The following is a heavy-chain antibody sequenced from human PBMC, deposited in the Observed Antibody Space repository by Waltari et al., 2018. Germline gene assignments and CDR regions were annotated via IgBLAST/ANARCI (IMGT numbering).Heavy chain of an antibody. Sequence: QVQLVESGGGVVQPGKSLRLSCEASGFTFDEFGMHWVRQAPGKGLQWGEVNWYDGRIQHDAESVKGRFTISRDNAENILNLEMSGLRVEDTAVYYCARKKAGLLDAFDIWGQGTMVTVSS. D-gene: IGHD2-15*01. CDR3: ARKKAGLLDAFDI. CDR1: GFTFDEFG. V-gene: IGHV3-33*01. J-gene: IGHJ3*02. CDR2: NWYDGRIQ.